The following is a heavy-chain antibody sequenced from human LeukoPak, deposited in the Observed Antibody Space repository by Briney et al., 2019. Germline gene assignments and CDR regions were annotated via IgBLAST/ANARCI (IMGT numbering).Heavy chain of an antibody. CDR3: AREPYSSSGGWIDY. V-gene: IGHV3-48*01. J-gene: IGHJ4*02. Sequence: ADSVKGRFTISRDNAKNSLYLQMNSLRAEDTAVYYCAREPYSSSGGWIDYWGQGTLVTVSS. D-gene: IGHD6-6*01.